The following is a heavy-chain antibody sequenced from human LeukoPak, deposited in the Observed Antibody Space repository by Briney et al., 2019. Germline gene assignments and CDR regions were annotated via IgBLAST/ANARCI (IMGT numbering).Heavy chain of an antibody. CDR2: ISYDVNIK. V-gene: IGHV3-30-3*01. Sequence: GGSLRLSCAASGFDFHNYVIHWVRQAPGKGLEWVAVISYDVNIKYHADSVKGRFTISRDSSSKTVYLQMNSLRTEDTAVYYFVREGYYDSGSSPTFYFVYWGQGTLVTVSS. J-gene: IGHJ4*02. CDR3: VREGYYDSGSSPTFYFVY. D-gene: IGHD3-10*01. CDR1: GFDFHNYV.